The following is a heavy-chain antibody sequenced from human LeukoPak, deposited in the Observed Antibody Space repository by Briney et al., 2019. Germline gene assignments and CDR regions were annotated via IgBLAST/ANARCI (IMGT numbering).Heavy chain of an antibody. CDR3: ETQSTNWFDP. CDR2: IYSGGST. CDR1: GFTVSSNY. Sequence: HAGGSLRLSCAASGFTVSSNYMSWVRQAPGKGLEWVSVIYSGGSTYYADSVKGRFTISRDNSKNTLYLQMNSLRAEDTAVYYCETQSTNWFDPWGQGTLVTVSS. V-gene: IGHV3-53*01. J-gene: IGHJ5*02.